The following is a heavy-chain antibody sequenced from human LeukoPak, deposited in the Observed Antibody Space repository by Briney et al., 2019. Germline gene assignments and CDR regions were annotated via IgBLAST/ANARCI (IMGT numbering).Heavy chain of an antibody. Sequence: KPGGSLRLSCVASGFTFSSYSMNWVRQAPGKGLEWVSSISSSSSYIYYADSVKGRFTISRDNAKNSLYLQMNSLRAEDTAVYYCARDSGHSSGDFDYWGQGTLVTVSS. CDR3: ARDSGHSSGDFDY. V-gene: IGHV3-21*01. D-gene: IGHD6-19*01. J-gene: IGHJ4*02. CDR2: ISSSSSYI. CDR1: GFTFSSYS.